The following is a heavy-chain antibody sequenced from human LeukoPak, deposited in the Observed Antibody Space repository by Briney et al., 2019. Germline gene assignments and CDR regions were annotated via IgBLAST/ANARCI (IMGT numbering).Heavy chain of an antibody. V-gene: IGHV4-59*11. CDR2: IYHNGIT. D-gene: IGHD2-2*01. CDR3: ARDLAYDYYMDV. J-gene: IGHJ6*03. Sequence: SETLSLTCNVSGVSISTHYWSWIRQSPGKGLEWIGYIYHNGITNYNPSPTSRVTISVDTSKNQFSLKLSSVTAADTAVYYCARDLAYDYYMDVWGKGTTVTISS. CDR1: GVSISTHY.